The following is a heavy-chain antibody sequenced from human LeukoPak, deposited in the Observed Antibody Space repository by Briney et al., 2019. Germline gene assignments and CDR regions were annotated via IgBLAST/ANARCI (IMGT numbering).Heavy chain of an antibody. J-gene: IGHJ4*02. Sequence: ETSETLSLTCTVSGGSISSYYWSWIRQPAGKGLEWIGRIYTSGSTNYNPSLKSRVTMSVDTSKNQFSLKLSSVTAADTAVYYCARISRSSSSIDYWGQGTLVTVSS. CDR3: ARISRSSSSIDY. D-gene: IGHD6-6*01. V-gene: IGHV4-4*07. CDR2: IYTSGST. CDR1: GGSISSYY.